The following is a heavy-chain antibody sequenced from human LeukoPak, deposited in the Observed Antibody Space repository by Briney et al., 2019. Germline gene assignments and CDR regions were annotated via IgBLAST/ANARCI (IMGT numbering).Heavy chain of an antibody. V-gene: IGHV1-46*01. J-gene: IGHJ4*02. CDR3: ARAYSSGWYGY. CDR2: INPSGGST. CDR1: GYTFTSYY. Sequence: GASVTVSCKASGYTFTSYYMHWVRQAPGQGLEWMGIINPSGGSTSYAQKFQGRVTMTRDTSTSTVYMELSSLRSEDTAVYYCARAYSSGWYGYWGQGTLVTVSS. D-gene: IGHD6-19*01.